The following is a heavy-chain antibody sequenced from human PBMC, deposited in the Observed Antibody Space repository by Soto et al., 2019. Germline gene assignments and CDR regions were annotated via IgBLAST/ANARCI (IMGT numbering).Heavy chain of an antibody. CDR1: GFTFSSYA. J-gene: IGHJ1*01. Sequence: EVQLLESGGGLVQPGESLKISCAVSGFTFSSYAMSWVRQALGKGLEWVSGISGTGRVTNYAESVKGRFTISRDNPKNTLSLQMKSMRAEGTAVYYCAKDVHYDIVTGIEYFDHWGQGTLVTVSS. V-gene: IGHV3-23*01. CDR2: ISGTGRVT. D-gene: IGHD3-9*01. CDR3: AKDVHYDIVTGIEYFDH.